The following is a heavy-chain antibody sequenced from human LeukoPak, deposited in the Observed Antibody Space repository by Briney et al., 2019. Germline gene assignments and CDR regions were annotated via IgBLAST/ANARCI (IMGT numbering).Heavy chain of an antibody. CDR1: GFTFSSYA. CDR3: AKATSQTRGYFDY. Sequence: GGSLRLSCAASGFTFSSYAMSWVRQAPGKGLEWVSAVSGSGGSTYYADSVKGRFTVSRDNSNHILYLQMNSLRAADTAVYYCAKATSQTRGYFDYWGQGTLVTVSS. J-gene: IGHJ4*02. V-gene: IGHV3-23*01. CDR2: VSGSGGST.